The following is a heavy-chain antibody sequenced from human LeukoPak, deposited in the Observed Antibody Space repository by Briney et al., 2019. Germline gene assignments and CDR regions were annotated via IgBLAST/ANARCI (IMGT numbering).Heavy chain of an antibody. CDR2: INHSGST. CDR1: GGSFSGLY. Sequence: SETLSLTCAVYGGSFSGLYWSWIRQPPGKGLEWIGEINHSGSTNYNPSLKSRVTISVDTSKNQFSLKLNSVTAADTAVYYCARVKRYFDLWGRGTLVTVSS. CDR3: ARVKRYFDL. V-gene: IGHV4-34*01. J-gene: IGHJ2*01.